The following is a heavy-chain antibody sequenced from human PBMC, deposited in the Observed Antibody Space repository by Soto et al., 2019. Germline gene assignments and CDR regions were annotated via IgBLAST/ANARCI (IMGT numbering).Heavy chain of an antibody. CDR1: GGSFSGYY. J-gene: IGHJ6*03. V-gene: IGHV4-34*01. CDR3: ARAHTAMVRGGATYYYYYMDV. D-gene: IGHD5-18*01. CDR2: INHSGST. Sequence: SETLSLTCAVYGGSFSGYYWSWIRQPPGKGLEWIGEINHSGSTNYNPSLKSRVTISVDTSKNQFSLKLSSVTAADTAVYYCARAHTAMVRGGATYYYYYMDVWGKGTTVTVSS.